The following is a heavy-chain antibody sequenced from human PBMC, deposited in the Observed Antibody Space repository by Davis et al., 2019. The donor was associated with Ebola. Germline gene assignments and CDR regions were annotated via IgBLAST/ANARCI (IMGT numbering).Heavy chain of an antibody. D-gene: IGHD4-23*01. V-gene: IGHV4-59*01. CDR2: IYYSGST. CDR1: AGSISSYY. CDR3: ARDFTTVVTEGYYYYYGMDV. J-gene: IGHJ6*02. Sequence: PSETLSLTCTVSAGSISSYYWSWIRQPPGKGLEWIGYIYYSGSTNYNPSLKSRVTISVDTSKNQFSLKLSSVTAADTAVYYCARDFTTVVTEGYYYYYGMDVWGQGTTVTVSS.